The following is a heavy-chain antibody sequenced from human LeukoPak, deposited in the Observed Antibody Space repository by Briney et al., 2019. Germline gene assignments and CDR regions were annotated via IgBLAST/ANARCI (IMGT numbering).Heavy chain of an antibody. CDR2: IYSSGSP. CDR1: GGSISSYY. V-gene: IGHV4-59*01. D-gene: IGHD3-10*01. CDR3: ARSTRYYYGSGSHTHYFDY. J-gene: IGHJ4*02. Sequence: PETLSLTCTVSGGSISSYYWSWIRQPPGKGLEWIGYIYSSGSPNYNPSLKSRVTISVDTSKNQFSLKLSSVTAADTAVYYCARSTRYYYGSGSHTHYFDYWGQGTLVTVSS.